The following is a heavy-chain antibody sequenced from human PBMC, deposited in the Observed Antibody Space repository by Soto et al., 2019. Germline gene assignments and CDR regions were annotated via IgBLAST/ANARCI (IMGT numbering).Heavy chain of an antibody. V-gene: IGHV5-51*01. CDR3: ARATWLQVWSHAFDI. CDR2: IYPDDSDT. D-gene: IGHD5-18*01. CDR1: GYSFSDYW. J-gene: IGHJ3*02. Sequence: GESLKISCKGSGYSFSDYWIGWVRQMPGKGLEWMGIIYPDDSDTRYSPSFQGQVTISADKSITTAYLQWSSLKASDTAMYYCARATWLQVWSHAFDIWRQGTMVPVSS.